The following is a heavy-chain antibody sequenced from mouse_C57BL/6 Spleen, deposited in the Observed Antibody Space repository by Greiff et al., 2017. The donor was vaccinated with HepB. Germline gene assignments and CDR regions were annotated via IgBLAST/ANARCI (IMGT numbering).Heavy chain of an antibody. CDR1: GYTFTSYW. Sequence: QVQLQQPGAELVMPGASVKLSCKASGYTFTSYWMHWVKQRPGQGLEWIGEIDPSDSYTNYNQKFKGKSTLTVDKSSSTAYMQLSSLTSEDSAVYYCARGDGSTREEGYWGQGTTLTVSS. CDR2: IDPSDSYT. D-gene: IGHD5-1*01. V-gene: IGHV1-69*01. CDR3: ARGDGSTREEGY. J-gene: IGHJ2*01.